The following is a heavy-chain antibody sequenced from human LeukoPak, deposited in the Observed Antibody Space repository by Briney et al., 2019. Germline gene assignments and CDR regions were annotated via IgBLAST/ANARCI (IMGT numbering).Heavy chain of an antibody. J-gene: IGHJ4*02. Sequence: YXWSWIRQPPGKGLEWIGYIYYSGSTNYNPSLKSRVTISVDTSKNQFSLKLSSVTAADTAVYYCAKPTLQWLETLFDYWGQGTLVTVSS. CDR1: YX. V-gene: IGHV4-59*01. CDR2: IYYSGST. CDR3: AKPTLQWLETLFDY. D-gene: IGHD6-19*01.